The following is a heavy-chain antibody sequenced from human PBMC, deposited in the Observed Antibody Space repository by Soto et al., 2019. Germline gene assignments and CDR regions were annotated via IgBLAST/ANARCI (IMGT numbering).Heavy chain of an antibody. V-gene: IGHV1-18*01. CDR1: GYTFTSYG. Sequence: ASVKVSCKASGYTFTSYGISWVRQAPGQGLERMGWISAYNGNTNYAQKLQGRVTMTTDTSTSTAYMELRSLRSDDTAVYYCARDPAVFLTGYYNVGYPSMDVWGQGTTVTVSS. D-gene: IGHD3-9*01. J-gene: IGHJ6*02. CDR2: ISAYNGNT. CDR3: ARDPAVFLTGYYNVGYPSMDV.